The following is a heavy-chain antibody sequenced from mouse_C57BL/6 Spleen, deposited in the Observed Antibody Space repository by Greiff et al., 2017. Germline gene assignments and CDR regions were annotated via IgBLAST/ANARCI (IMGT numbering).Heavy chain of an antibody. J-gene: IGHJ2*01. CDR1: GYTFTDYY. CDR2: IYPGSGNT. CDR3: ARSYYSKGGHFAY. V-gene: IGHV1-76*01. D-gene: IGHD2-5*01. Sequence: QVQLKQSGAELVRPGASVKLSCKASGYTFTDYYINWVQQRPGQGLEWIARIYPGSGNTYYNETFKGKATLTEEKSSSTAYMKLSSLASEDSAVYVCARSYYSKGGHFAYWGQGTTLTVSS.